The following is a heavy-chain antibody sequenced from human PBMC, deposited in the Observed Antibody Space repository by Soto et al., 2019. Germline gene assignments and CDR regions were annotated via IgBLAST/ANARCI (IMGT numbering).Heavy chain of an antibody. J-gene: IGHJ4*03. Sequence: QVQLVQSGAEVKKPGASVKVSCKASGYTFTSYSIHWVRQAPGQGLEWIGWINTDNGDAKYSQKFQGRVTVTRDASATTAYMEVSSLRSEDTAVYYCARYPGYVVYWGLGTLVTVSS. CDR3: ARYPGYVVY. V-gene: IGHV1-3*04. CDR2: INTDNGDA. CDR1: GYTFTSYS.